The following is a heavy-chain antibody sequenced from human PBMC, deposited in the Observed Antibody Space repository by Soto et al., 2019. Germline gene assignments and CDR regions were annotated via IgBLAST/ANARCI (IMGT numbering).Heavy chain of an antibody. V-gene: IGHV4-39*01. CDR2: IYYSGST. CDR3: ASSGLRRNYGMDV. CDR1: GGSISSSSYY. Sequence: SETLSLTCIVSGGSISSSSYYWGWIRQPPGKGLEWIGSIYYSGSTYYNPSLKSRVTISVDTSKNQFSLKLSSVTAADTAVYYCASSGLRRNYGMDVWGKGTTVTVSS. J-gene: IGHJ6*04. D-gene: IGHD2-15*01.